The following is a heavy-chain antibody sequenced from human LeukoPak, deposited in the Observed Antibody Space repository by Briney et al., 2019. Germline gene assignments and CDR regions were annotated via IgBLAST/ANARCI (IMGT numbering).Heavy chain of an antibody. D-gene: IGHD4-17*01. CDR2: INSNSGGT. V-gene: IGHV1-2*04. CDR1: GYTFTGYY. CDR3: ARGYGDYGFDY. J-gene: IGHJ4*02. Sequence: ASVKVSCKASGYTFTGYYIHWVRQAPGQGLEWMGWINSNSGGTKYAQRLQGWVTMTRDTSSSTAYMEVSSLTSDDTAVYYCARGYGDYGFDYWGQGTLVTVSS.